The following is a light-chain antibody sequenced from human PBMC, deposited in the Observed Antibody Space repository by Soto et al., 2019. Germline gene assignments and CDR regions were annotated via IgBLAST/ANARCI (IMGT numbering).Light chain of an antibody. Sequence: QSVLTQPPSASGTPGQRVTISCSGSSSNIGSNTVNWYQQLPGTAPKLLIYSNNQRPSGVPDRCSGSKPGTSASLAISGLQSEDEADYYCAACDASLNGRVVFGGETKMTVL. J-gene: IGLJ2*01. V-gene: IGLV1-44*01. CDR3: AACDASLNGRVV. CDR2: SNN. CDR1: SSNIGSNT.